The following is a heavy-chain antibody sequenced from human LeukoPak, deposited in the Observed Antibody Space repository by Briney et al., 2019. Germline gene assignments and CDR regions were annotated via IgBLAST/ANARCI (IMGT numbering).Heavy chain of an antibody. CDR3: ARHLGRDTALYYYYGMDV. D-gene: IGHD5-18*01. J-gene: IGHJ6*02. CDR1: X. V-gene: IGHV4-59*08. Sequence: XXSWIRQPPGXXLEWXGYIYYSGSTNYNPSLKSRVTISVDTSKNQFSLKLSSVTAADTAVYYCARHLGRDTALYYYYGMDVWGQGTTVTVSS. CDR2: IYYSGST.